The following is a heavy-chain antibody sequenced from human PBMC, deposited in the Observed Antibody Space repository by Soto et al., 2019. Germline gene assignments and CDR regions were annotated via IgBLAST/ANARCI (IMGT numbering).Heavy chain of an antibody. CDR1: GGSISSGGYY. CDR3: ARGYGDYSPEYFQH. D-gene: IGHD4-17*01. J-gene: IGHJ1*01. V-gene: IGHV4-31*03. CDR2: IYYSGST. Sequence: QVQLQESGPGLVKPSQTLSLTCTVSGGSISSGGYYWSWIRQHPGKGLEWIGYIYYSGSTYYNPSLKGRVTTSVDTSKNQFSLKLSSVTAADTAVYYCARGYGDYSPEYFQHWGQGTLVTVSS.